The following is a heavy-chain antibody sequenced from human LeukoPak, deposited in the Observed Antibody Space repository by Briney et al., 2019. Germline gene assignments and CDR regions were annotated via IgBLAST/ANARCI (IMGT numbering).Heavy chain of an antibody. CDR1: GGSFSGYY. CDR3: ARESSHWYFDL. V-gene: IGHV4-59*01. Sequence: PSETLSLTCAVYGGSFSGYYWSWIRQPPGKGLEWIGYIYYSGSTNYNPSLKSRVTISVDTSKNQFSLKLSSVTAADTAVYYCARESSHWYFDLWGRGTLVTVSS. CDR2: IYYSGST. J-gene: IGHJ2*01.